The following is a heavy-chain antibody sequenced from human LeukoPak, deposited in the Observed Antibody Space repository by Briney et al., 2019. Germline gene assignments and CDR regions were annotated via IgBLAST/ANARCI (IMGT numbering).Heavy chain of an antibody. CDR3: AKIAAAVPDQ. D-gene: IGHD6-13*01. CDR1: GFTFTTYW. J-gene: IGHJ5*02. Sequence: GGSLRLSCAASGFTFTTYWMAWVRQAPGKGLEWVADIKQDGSEKYYVDSVKGRFTISRDNANNSLYLHMSSLRAEDTAVYYCAKIAAAVPDQWGQGTLVTVSS. V-gene: IGHV3-7*01. CDR2: IKQDGSEK.